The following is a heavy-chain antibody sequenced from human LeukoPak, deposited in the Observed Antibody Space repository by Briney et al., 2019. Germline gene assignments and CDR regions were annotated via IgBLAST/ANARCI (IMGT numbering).Heavy chain of an antibody. CDR3: ARLRGGVQLWAD. CDR1: GGSIGSSNYY. Sequence: SETLSLTCTVSGGSIGSSNYYWGWIRQSPGMGLEWIVTLLKSGTTYFNPTLQSRVTISVDTSKNQFSLKLTSVTAADTAAYYCARLRGGVQLWADWGQGTLVTVSS. CDR2: LLKSGTT. V-gene: IGHV4-39*01. D-gene: IGHD5-18*01. J-gene: IGHJ4*02.